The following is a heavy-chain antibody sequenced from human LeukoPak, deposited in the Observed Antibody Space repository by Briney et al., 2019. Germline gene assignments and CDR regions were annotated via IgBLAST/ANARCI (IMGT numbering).Heavy chain of an antibody. D-gene: IGHD1-26*01. J-gene: IGHJ4*02. Sequence: GGFLRLSCAASGFSFRSYAMHWVRQAPGKGLEWMAFISYDGSNNYYADSVKGRFTISRDNSKNTLYLQMTSLRADDTAIYYCARDENGSYLHYWGQGTLVTVSS. CDR1: GFSFRSYA. V-gene: IGHV3-30-3*01. CDR3: ARDENGSYLHY. CDR2: ISYDGSNN.